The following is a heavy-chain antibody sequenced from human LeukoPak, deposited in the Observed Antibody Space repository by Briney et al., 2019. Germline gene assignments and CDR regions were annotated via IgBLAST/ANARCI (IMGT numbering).Heavy chain of an antibody. V-gene: IGHV3-48*03. CDR3: ARESGDILTGAGAFDI. D-gene: IGHD3-9*01. CDR1: GFTFSSYE. CDR2: ISSSGSTI. J-gene: IGHJ3*02. Sequence: QPGGSLRLSCAASGFTFSSYEMNWVRQAPGKGLEWVSYISSSGSTIYYADSVKGRFTISRDNAKNSLYLQMNSLRAEDTAVYYCARESGDILTGAGAFDIWGQGTMVTVSS.